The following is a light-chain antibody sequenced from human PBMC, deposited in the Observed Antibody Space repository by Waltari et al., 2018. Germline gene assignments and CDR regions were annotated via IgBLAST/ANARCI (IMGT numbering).Light chain of an antibody. J-gene: IGKJ1*01. Sequence: QSLERGGGNHYLNWFQQRPGQAPRRLLYMDSRRDSGVPYRFSGSGSGSDFTLKISMVEAEDVAIYYCLQYINWPWTFGQGTKVVSK. CDR1: QSLERGGGNHY. V-gene: IGKV2-30*01. CDR2: MDS. CDR3: LQYINWPWT.